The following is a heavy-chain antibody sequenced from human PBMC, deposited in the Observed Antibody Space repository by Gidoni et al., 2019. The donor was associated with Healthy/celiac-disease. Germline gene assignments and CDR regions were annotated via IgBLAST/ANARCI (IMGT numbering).Heavy chain of an antibody. V-gene: IGHV4-34*01. CDR2: INHSGST. CDR1: GGSFSGYY. Sequence: QVQLQQWCAGLLKPSETLSLTCAVYGGSFSGYYWSWIRQPPGKGLEWIGEINHSGSTNYTPTLQSRVTISVDTSKNQFSLKLSSVTAADTAVYYCARAPNAGYSSSWYPVQRRNWFDPWGQGTLVTVSS. D-gene: IGHD6-13*01. CDR3: ARAPNAGYSSSWYPVQRRNWFDP. J-gene: IGHJ5*02.